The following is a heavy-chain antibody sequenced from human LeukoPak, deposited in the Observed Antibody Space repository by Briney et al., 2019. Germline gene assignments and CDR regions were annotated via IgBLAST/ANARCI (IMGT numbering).Heavy chain of an antibody. Sequence: GGSLRLSCAASGFTFKKYDMTWVRQAPGKGLEWVAGIRGSGESTYYSDSVKGRFTISRDNSKNTVYLQMNSLRAEDTAVYYCANDLGWIQLNLGRGQGTLVTVSS. D-gene: IGHD5-18*01. V-gene: IGHV3-23*01. J-gene: IGHJ4*02. CDR1: GFTFKKYD. CDR2: IRGSGEST. CDR3: ANDLGWIQLNLG.